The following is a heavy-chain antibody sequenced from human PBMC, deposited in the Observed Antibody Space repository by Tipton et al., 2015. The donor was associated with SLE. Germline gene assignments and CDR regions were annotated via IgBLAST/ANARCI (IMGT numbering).Heavy chain of an antibody. D-gene: IGHD3-10*01. V-gene: IGHV4-39*07. CDR2: IFYSGST. CDR1: GGSISSSSYY. CDR3: ARGSFGYTAFDI. J-gene: IGHJ3*02. Sequence: LRLSCTVSGGSISSSSYYWGWIRQPPGKGLEWIGNIFYSGSTYYNPSLKSRVTISVDTSKNQFSLKLSSVTAADTAVYYCARGSFGYTAFDIWGQGTMVTVSS.